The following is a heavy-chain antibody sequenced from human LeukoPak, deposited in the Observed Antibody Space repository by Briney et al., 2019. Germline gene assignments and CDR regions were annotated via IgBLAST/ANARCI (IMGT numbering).Heavy chain of an antibody. V-gene: IGHV4-34*01. Sequence: SETLSLTCAVYGGSFSGYYWSWIRQPPGKGLEWIGEINHSGSTNYNPSLKSRVIISVDTSKNQFSLKLSSVTAADTAVYYCTRSGLTGMRKYARPDYYYYGMDVWGQGTAVTVSS. CDR2: INHSGST. D-gene: IGHD1-14*01. CDR1: GGSFSGYY. CDR3: TRSGLTGMRKYARPDYYYYGMDV. J-gene: IGHJ6*02.